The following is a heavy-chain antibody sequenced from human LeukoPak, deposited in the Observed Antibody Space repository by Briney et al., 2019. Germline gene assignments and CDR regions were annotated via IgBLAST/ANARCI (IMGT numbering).Heavy chain of an antibody. Sequence: SETLTLTCTVSGGSITSYYWTWVRQPPGKGLEWVGYGYYSRTTNYNPSLKSRVTISVDASKNQFSLKVSSVTAADTAVYHCARDAYSSGYYFFDYWGQGTLVTVSS. CDR2: GYYSRTT. CDR1: GGSITSYY. CDR3: ARDAYSSGYYFFDY. V-gene: IGHV4-59*01. J-gene: IGHJ4*02. D-gene: IGHD6-19*01.